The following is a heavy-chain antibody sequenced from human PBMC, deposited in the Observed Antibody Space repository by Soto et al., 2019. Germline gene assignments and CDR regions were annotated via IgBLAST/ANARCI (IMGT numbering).Heavy chain of an antibody. V-gene: IGHV1-2*02. Sequence: ASVNVSFKAPGYTFTGYYLHWVRQAPGQGLEWMGWINPNSGDTKNAQKFQDRVTMTRDTSISTGYMELSRLRSDDTAVYYCARSVSTIAARPDYWGQGTLVTVSS. D-gene: IGHD6-6*01. CDR2: INPNSGDT. J-gene: IGHJ4*02. CDR1: GYTFTGYY. CDR3: ARSVSTIAARPDY.